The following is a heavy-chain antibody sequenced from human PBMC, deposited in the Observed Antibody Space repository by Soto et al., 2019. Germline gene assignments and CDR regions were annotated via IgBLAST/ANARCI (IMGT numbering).Heavy chain of an antibody. Sequence: EVQLVESGGGLVQPGGSLRLSCAASGFTFSSYSMNWVRQAPGKGLEWVSYISSSSSTIYYADSVKGRFTISRDNAKNSLYLQMNSLGAEDTALYYLSRRVVKVFGVVHRFAFYFWGQRTMVTVSS. CDR3: SRRVVKVFGVVHRFAFYF. CDR1: GFTFSSYS. J-gene: IGHJ3*01. CDR2: ISSSSSTI. V-gene: IGHV3-48*01. D-gene: IGHD3-3*01.